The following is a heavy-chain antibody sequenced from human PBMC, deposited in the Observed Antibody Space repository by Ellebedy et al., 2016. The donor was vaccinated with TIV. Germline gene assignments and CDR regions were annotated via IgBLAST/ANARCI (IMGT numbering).Heavy chain of an antibody. CDR1: GYTFATYA. CDR2: STPDNGDI. J-gene: IGHJ6*02. V-gene: IGHV1-3*02. Sequence: ASVKVSCXASGYTFATYAMHWVRQAPGQGLEWMGWSTPDNGDIKYSPEFQDRITITRDTSTSTAYMELNSLRSEDTAVYYCAKGGDINMVRGVIDYGIDVWGQGTTVTVSS. CDR3: AKGGDINMVRGVIDYGIDV. D-gene: IGHD3-10*01.